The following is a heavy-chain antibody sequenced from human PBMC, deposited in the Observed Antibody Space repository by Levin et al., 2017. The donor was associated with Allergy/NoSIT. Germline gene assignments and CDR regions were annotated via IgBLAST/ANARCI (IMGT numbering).Heavy chain of an antibody. CDR1: GYTFTSYG. V-gene: IGHV1-18*01. CDR2: ISAYNGNT. D-gene: IGHD2-15*01. J-gene: IGHJ6*02. CDR3: AREGLCSGGSCCVRSYCYGMDV. Sequence: PGESLKISCKASGYTFTSYGISWVRQAPGQGLEWMGWISAYNGNTNYAQKLQGRVTMTTDTSTSTAYMELRSLRSDDTAVYYCAREGLCSGGSCCVRSYCYGMDVWGQGTTVTVSS.